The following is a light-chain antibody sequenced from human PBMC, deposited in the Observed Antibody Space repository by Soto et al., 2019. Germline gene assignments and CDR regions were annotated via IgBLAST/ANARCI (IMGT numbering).Light chain of an antibody. CDR2: GAS. Sequence: EIVVTQSPGTLSLSPGERATLSCRASQSVSSNNLAWYQQRPGQAPRVVIYGASTRATGIPERFSGSGSGTDFTLTISRLEPEDLAVYYCQQYGRSPFTFGPGTKVDIK. J-gene: IGKJ3*01. V-gene: IGKV3-20*01. CDR3: QQYGRSPFT. CDR1: QSVSSNN.